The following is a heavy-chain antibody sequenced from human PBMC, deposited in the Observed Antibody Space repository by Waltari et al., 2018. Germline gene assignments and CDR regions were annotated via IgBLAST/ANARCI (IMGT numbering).Heavy chain of an antibody. Sequence: QVQLQESGLGLVKPSETLSLTCTVSGGSISSYYWSWIRQPAGKGLEWIGRIYTSGSTNYNPSLKSRVTMSVDTSKNQFSLKLSSVTAADTAVYYCARVGLLGPGGYSGYDYYYYYYYMDVWGKGTTVTVSS. CDR1: GGSISSYY. V-gene: IGHV4-4*07. D-gene: IGHD5-12*01. CDR2: IYTSGST. J-gene: IGHJ6*03. CDR3: ARVGLLGPGGYSGYDYYYYYYYMDV.